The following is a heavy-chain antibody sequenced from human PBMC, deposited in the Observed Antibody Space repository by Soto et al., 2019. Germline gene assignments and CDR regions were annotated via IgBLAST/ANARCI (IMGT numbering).Heavy chain of an antibody. CDR3: AKDSGSYSSSRDYYYYGMDV. CDR1: GFTFSSYG. Sequence: GWALRLFCAASGFTFSSYGMHWVRQAPGKGLELGAVKSYDGNNKYQADSAKVRFNIFTDHSKSTLYRQMNSLRAEDTAVYYCAKDSGSYSSSRDYYYYGMDVCGQGTTVTV. CDR2: KSYDGNNK. D-gene: IGHD6-6*01. J-gene: IGHJ6*01. V-gene: IGHV3-30*18.